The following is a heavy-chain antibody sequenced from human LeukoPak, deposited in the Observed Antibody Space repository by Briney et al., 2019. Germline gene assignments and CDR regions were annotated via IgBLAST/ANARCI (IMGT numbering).Heavy chain of an antibody. CDR1: GFTFSSYS. Sequence: PGGSLRLSCAASGFTFSSYSMNWVRQAPGKGLEWVSYISSSSSTIYYADSVKGRFTISRDNAKNSLYLQMNSLRAEDTAVYYCARNGPQYVTQDYYYYGMDVWGQGTTVTVSS. CDR2: ISSSSSTI. CDR3: ARNGPQYVTQDYYYYGMDV. V-gene: IGHV3-48*04. D-gene: IGHD2-2*01. J-gene: IGHJ6*02.